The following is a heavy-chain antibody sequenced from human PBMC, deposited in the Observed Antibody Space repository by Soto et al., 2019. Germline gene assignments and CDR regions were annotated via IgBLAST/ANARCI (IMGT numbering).Heavy chain of an antibody. J-gene: IGHJ4*02. D-gene: IGHD3-3*01. CDR2: VKGDESTA. CDR3: VIGVESADDHDY. Sequence: EVQLVASGGGSVQPGGSLSLSCAASGFTFSRYWMHWQRQAPGKGLVWVSRVKGDESTAPYADSVTGRFTISRDNAKNTVYLPLNTLRAEETAVYYRVIGVESADDHDYWGQGTLVTVSS. CDR1: GFTFSRYW. V-gene: IGHV3-74*01.